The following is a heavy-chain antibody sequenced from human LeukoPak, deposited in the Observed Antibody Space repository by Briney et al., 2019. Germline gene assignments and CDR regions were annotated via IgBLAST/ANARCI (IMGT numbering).Heavy chain of an antibody. J-gene: IGHJ1*01. V-gene: IGHV5-51*01. CDR1: GYTFTTYW. CDR3: ARSPCGGDCYSGHFQH. Sequence: GESLKISCQGSGYTFTTYWIGWVRQMPGRGLEWMGIIYPGDSDTRYSPSFQGQVTISADKSINTAYSRWSSLKASDTAMYYCARSPCGGDCYSGHFQHWGQGTLVTVSS. CDR2: IYPGDSDT. D-gene: IGHD2-21*02.